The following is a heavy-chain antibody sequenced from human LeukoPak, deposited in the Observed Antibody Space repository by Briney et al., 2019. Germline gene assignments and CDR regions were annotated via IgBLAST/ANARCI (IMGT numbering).Heavy chain of an antibody. J-gene: IGHJ4*02. CDR2: INHSGST. CDR3: ARGRDSSSWYFLY. V-gene: IGHV4-34*01. D-gene: IGHD6-13*01. Sequence: SETLSLTCAVYGGSFSGYYWSWIRQPPGKGLEWIGEINHSGSTNYNPSLKSRVTISVDTSKNQFSLKLSSVTAADTAVYYCARGRDSSSWYFLYWGQGTLVTVSS. CDR1: GGSFSGYY.